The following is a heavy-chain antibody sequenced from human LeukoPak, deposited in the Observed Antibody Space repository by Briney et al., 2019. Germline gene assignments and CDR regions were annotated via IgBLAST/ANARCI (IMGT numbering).Heavy chain of an antibody. D-gene: IGHD3-10*01. J-gene: IGHJ5*02. Sequence: GASVKVSCKASGYTFTSYGINWVRQAPGQGLEWMGWISTCNSNTKYTQNLQGRLTMTTDTSASTAYMELMSLTSDDTAVYYFARDGRGFDPWGQGTLVTVSS. CDR2: ISTCNSNT. CDR1: GYTFTSYG. V-gene: IGHV1-18*01. CDR3: ARDGRGFDP.